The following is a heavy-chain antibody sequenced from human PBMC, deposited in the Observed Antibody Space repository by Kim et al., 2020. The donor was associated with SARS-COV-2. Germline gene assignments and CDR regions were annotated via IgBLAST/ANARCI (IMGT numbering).Heavy chain of an antibody. CDR2: ISGGGGST. D-gene: IGHD4-17*01. CDR3: AKELRVTTRTRGGDFFVS. J-gene: IGHJ5*02. Sequence: GGSLRLSCVASGFTFTTYTMNWVRQAPGKGLEWVSGISGGGGSTYYADSVKGRFTISRDSSKNTLYLQMNSLRVEDTAVYYCAKELRVTTRTRGGDFFVSWGQGTLVTVSS. CDR1: GFTFTTYT. V-gene: IGHV3-23*01.